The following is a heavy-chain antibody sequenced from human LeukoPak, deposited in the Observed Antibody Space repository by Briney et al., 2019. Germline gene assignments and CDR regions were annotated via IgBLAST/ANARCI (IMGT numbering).Heavy chain of an antibody. CDR2: IIPVLNIT. CDR1: GGTFSSSA. Sequence: GSSVKVSCKTSGGTFSSSAITWVRQAPGQGLEWMVGIIPVLNITTYAQKFQGSVTITADTSTSTVYMELSSLRSEETAVYYCARDQGLTAPPPYGLDVWGQGTTVIVSS. CDR3: ARDQGLTAPPPYGLDV. V-gene: IGHV1-69*04. D-gene: IGHD5-18*01. J-gene: IGHJ6*02.